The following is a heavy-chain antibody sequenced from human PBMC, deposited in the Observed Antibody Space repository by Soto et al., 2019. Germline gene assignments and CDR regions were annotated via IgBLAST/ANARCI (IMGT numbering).Heavy chain of an antibody. Sequence: PSETLSLTCTVSGGSISSYYWSWIRQPPGKGLEWIGYIYYSGSTNYNPSLKSRVTISVDTSKNQFSLKLSSVTAADTAVYYCARVVVVVARPGSWFDPWGQGTLVTVSS. CDR2: IYYSGST. CDR3: ARVVVVVARPGSWFDP. J-gene: IGHJ5*02. V-gene: IGHV4-59*01. D-gene: IGHD2-15*01. CDR1: GGSISSYY.